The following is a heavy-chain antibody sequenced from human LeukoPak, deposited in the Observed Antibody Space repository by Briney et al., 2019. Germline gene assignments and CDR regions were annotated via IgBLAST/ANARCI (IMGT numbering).Heavy chain of an antibody. CDR2: ISYDGSNK. CDR3: ARDQLSGWTVYYFDY. J-gene: IGHJ4*02. CDR1: GFTFSSYA. V-gene: IGHV3-30-3*01. Sequence: GGSLRLSCAASGFTFSSYAMHWVRQAPGKGLEWVAVISYDGSNKYYADSVKGRFTISRDNSKNTLYPQMNSLRAEDTAVYYCARDQLSGWTVYYFDYWGQGTLVTVSS. D-gene: IGHD6-19*01.